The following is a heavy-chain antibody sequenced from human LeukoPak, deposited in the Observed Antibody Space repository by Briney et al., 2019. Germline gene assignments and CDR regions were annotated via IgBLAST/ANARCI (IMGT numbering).Heavy chain of an antibody. D-gene: IGHD1-26*01. CDR3: ARYSGSYGSDY. J-gene: IGHJ4*02. CDR1: GFTFSSYW. Sequence: GGSLRLSCAASGFTFSSYWMSWVRQAPGKGLEWVADINQDGSEKYYVDSVKGRFTISRDNAKNSLYLQMNSLRAEDTAVYYCARYSGSYGSDYWGQGTLVTVSS. V-gene: IGHV3-7*01. CDR2: INQDGSEK.